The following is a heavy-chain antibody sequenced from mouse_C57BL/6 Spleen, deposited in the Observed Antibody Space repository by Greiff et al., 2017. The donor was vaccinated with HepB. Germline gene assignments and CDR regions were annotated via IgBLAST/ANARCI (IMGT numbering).Heavy chain of an antibody. D-gene: IGHD1-1*01. Sequence: EESGPGLVKPSQSLSLTCSVTGYSITSGYYWNWIRQFPGNKLEWMGYISYDGSNNYNPSLKNRIAITRDTSKNQFFLKLNSVTTEDTATYYCAPYYYGSSGFAYWGQGTLVTVSA. CDR1: GYSITSGYY. J-gene: IGHJ3*01. V-gene: IGHV3-6*01. CDR2: ISYDGSN. CDR3: APYYYGSSGFAY.